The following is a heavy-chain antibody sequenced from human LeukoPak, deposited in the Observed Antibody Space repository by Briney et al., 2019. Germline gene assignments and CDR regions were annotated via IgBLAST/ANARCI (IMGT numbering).Heavy chain of an antibody. CDR1: GYTFTSYD. Sequence: ASVKVSCKASGYTFTSYDINWVRQATGQGLEWMAWINPNRGNTGYAQKFQGRVTMTRNTSISTAYMELSSLRSEDTAVYYCARTHSSGWYSVFYYYYGMDVWGQGTTVTVSS. V-gene: IGHV1-8*01. CDR2: INPNRGNT. CDR3: ARTHSSGWYSVFYYYYGMDV. D-gene: IGHD6-19*01. J-gene: IGHJ6*02.